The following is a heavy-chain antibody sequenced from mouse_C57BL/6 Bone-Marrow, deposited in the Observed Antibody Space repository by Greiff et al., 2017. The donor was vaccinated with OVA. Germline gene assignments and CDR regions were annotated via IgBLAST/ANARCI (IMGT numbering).Heavy chain of an antibody. CDR2: IWSGGST. J-gene: IGHJ4*01. CDR1: GFSLTSYG. Sequence: QVQLKQSGPGLVQPSQSLSITCTVSGFSLTSYGVHWVRQPPGKGLEWLGVIWSGGSTDYNAAFISRLSISKDNSKSQVFFKMNSLQADDTAIYYCANGGVVATHYYAMDYWGQGTSVTVSS. V-gene: IGHV2-4*01. D-gene: IGHD1-1*01. CDR3: ANGGVVATHYYAMDY.